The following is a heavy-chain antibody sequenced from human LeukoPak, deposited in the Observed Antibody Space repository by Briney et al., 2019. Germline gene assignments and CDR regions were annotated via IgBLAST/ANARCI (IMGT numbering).Heavy chain of an antibody. D-gene: IGHD7-27*01. V-gene: IGHV3-66*01. J-gene: IGHJ5*02. Sequence: GGSLRLSCAASGFTVSSNYMSWVRQAPGKGLEWVSVIYSGGSTYYADSVKGRFTISRDNSKNTLYLQMNSLRAEDTAVYYCARGERLTDNWFDPWGQGNLVTVSS. CDR2: IYSGGST. CDR1: GFTVSSNY. CDR3: ARGERLTDNWFDP.